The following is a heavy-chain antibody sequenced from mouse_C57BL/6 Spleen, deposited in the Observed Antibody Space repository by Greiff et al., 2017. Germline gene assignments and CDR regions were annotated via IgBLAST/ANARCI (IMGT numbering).Heavy chain of an antibody. CDR2: IDPSDSYT. CDR1: GYTFTSYW. J-gene: IGHJ1*03. D-gene: IGHD1-1*01. Sequence: QVQLKQPGAELVKPGASVKLSCKASGYTFTSYWMQWVKQRHGQGLEWIGEIDPSDSYTNYNQKFKGKATLTVDTSSSTAYMQLSSLTSEDSAVYYCARTLNYAYFDVWGTGTTVTVSS. CDR3: ARTLNYAYFDV. V-gene: IGHV1-50*01.